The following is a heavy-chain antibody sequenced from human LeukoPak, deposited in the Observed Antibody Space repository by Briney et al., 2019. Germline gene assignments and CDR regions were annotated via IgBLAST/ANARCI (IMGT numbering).Heavy chain of an antibody. J-gene: IGHJ4*02. CDR1: GFTFSSYG. Sequence: PGGSLRLSCAASGFTFSSYGMHWVRQPPGKGLEWIGEINHSGSTNYNPSLKSRVTISVDTSKNQFSLKLSSVTAADTAVYYCARGQPGAAAGTGFRYQLYFDYWGQGTLVTVSS. CDR2: INHSGST. CDR3: ARGQPGAAAGTGFRYQLYFDY. V-gene: IGHV4-34*01. D-gene: IGHD6-13*01.